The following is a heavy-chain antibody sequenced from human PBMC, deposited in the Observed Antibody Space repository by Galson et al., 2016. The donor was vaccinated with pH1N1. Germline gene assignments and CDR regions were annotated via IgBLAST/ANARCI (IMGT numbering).Heavy chain of an antibody. D-gene: IGHD3-3*01. V-gene: IGHV2-5*01. CDR1: GFSLRSNGVG. Sequence: PALVKPTQTLTLTCTFSGFSLRSNGVGVSWIRQPPGKALEWLVIYWTSDQRYIPSLKSRLTITKDTSQHQVVLTMTNMDPVDTATYYCAHSVGTRVCGVVTNFNWCDPWGQGTLVTVSS. CDR3: AHSVGTRVCGVVTNFNWCDP. J-gene: IGHJ5*02. CDR2: IYWTSDQ.